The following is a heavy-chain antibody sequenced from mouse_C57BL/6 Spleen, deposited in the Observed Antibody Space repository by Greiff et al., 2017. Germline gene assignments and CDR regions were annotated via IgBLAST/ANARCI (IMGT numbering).Heavy chain of an antibody. CDR2: INPNNGGT. CDR1: GYTFTNYN. Sequence: VQLQQSGPELVKPGASVKMSCKASGYTFTNYNMHWVKQSHGKSLEWIGYINPNNGGTSYNQKFKGKATLTVNKSSSTAYMELRSLTSEDSAVYYCARGSGYEGFAYWGQGTLVTVSA. D-gene: IGHD2-2*01. J-gene: IGHJ3*01. CDR3: ARGSGYEGFAY. V-gene: IGHV1-22*01.